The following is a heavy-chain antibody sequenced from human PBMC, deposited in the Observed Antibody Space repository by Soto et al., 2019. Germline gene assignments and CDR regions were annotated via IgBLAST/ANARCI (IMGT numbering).Heavy chain of an antibody. V-gene: IGHV1-3*01. J-gene: IGHJ5*02. CDR1: GYTFNNHA. D-gene: IGHD3-10*02. Sequence: QGHLVQSGAEVKKPGASVKVSCKASGYTFNNHAMHWVRQAPGQRLEWMGWINAGNGNTYYSQNFKDRVTFTRDTXAXXVFMELTSLTSEDTAVYYCARDQSGIGYYVDWFDPWGQGTLVTVSS. CDR2: INAGNGNT. CDR3: ARDQSGIGYYVDWFDP.